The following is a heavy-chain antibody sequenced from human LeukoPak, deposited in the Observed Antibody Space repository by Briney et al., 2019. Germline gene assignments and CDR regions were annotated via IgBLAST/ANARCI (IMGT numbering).Heavy chain of an antibody. CDR2: ISTTGSSI. V-gene: IGHV3-48*03. CDR3: ASFRTGYYYDSSGYYW. CDR1: GFTFSSYE. D-gene: IGHD3-22*01. J-gene: IGHJ4*02. Sequence: GGSLRLSCAASGFTFSSYEMNWVRQAPGKGLEWVSYISTTGSSIYYADSVKGRFTISRDNAKNSLYLQMNSLRAEDTAVYYCASFRTGYYYDSSGYYWGGQGTLVTVSS.